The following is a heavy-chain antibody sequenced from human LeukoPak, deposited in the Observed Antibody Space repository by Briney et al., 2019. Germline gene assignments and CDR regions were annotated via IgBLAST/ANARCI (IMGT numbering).Heavy chain of an antibody. V-gene: IGHV5-51*01. Sequence: GESLKISCKGSGYSFTTYWIGWVRQPPGKGLEWMGIIYPGGSDTRYSPSFQGQVTISADKSISTAYLQWSSLKASDTAIYYCARHSYYGTGSYFEFWGQGILVTVSS. CDR3: ARHSYYGTGSYFEF. D-gene: IGHD3-10*01. CDR2: IYPGGSDT. CDR1: GYSFTTYW. J-gene: IGHJ4*02.